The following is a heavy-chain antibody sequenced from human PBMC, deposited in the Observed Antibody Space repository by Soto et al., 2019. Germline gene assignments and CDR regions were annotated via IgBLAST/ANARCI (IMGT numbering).Heavy chain of an antibody. V-gene: IGHV5-51*01. Sequence: GESLKISCKGSGYSFTSYWIGWVRQMPGKGLEWMGIIYPGDSDTRYSPSFQGQVTISADKSISTAYLQWSSLKASDTAMYYCARRVVAATPGLYYYYGMDVWGQGTTVTVSS. CDR1: GYSFTSYW. CDR3: ARRVVAATPGLYYYYGMDV. CDR2: IYPGDSDT. D-gene: IGHD2-15*01. J-gene: IGHJ6*02.